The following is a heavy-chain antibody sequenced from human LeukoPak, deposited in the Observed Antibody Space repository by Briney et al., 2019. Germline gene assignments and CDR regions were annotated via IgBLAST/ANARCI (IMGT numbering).Heavy chain of an antibody. CDR1: GFTFSSYS. V-gene: IGHV3-48*04. Sequence: GGSLRLSCAASGFTFSSYSMNWVRQAPGKGLEWVSYISSSSSTIYYADSVKGRFTISRDNAKNSLYLQVNSLRAEDTAVYYCARRGVPAARALYMDVWGKGTTVTVSS. CDR3: ARRGVPAARALYMDV. J-gene: IGHJ6*03. CDR2: ISSSSSTI. D-gene: IGHD2-2*01.